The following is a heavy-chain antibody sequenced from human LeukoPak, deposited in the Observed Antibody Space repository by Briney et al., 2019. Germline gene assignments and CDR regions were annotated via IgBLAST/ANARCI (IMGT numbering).Heavy chain of an antibody. CDR3: GRDSGYGSGSLGSDY. V-gene: IGHV3-7*01. Sequence: PGGSLRLSCAASGFTFSSYWMSWVRQAPGKGLEWVANIKQDGSEKYYVDSVKGRFTISRDNAKNSLYLQMNRRRAEDTAVYYCGRDSGYGSGSLGSDYWGQGTLVTVSS. CDR2: IKQDGSEK. D-gene: IGHD3-10*01. J-gene: IGHJ4*02. CDR1: GFTFSSYW.